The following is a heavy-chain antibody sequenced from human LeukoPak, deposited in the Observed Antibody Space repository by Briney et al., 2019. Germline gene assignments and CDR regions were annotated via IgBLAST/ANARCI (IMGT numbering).Heavy chain of an antibody. D-gene: IGHD5-24*01. Sequence: PSETLSLTCSVWGGSISGYYWSWLRQPPGRGVEWIGYIYYSGSTNYNPSLKSRVTISVDTSKNQFSLTLSSVTAADTAVYYCAREEIRSWFDPWGQGTLVTVSS. CDR3: AREEIRSWFDP. J-gene: IGHJ5*02. CDR2: IYYSGST. CDR1: GGSISGYY. V-gene: IGHV4-59*01.